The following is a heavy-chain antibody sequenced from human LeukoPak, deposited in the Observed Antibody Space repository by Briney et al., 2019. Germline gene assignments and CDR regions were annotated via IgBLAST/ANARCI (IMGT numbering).Heavy chain of an antibody. CDR2: ISWNSGSI. Sequence: PGRSLRLFCAASGFTFDDYAMHWVRQAPGKGLEWVSGISWNSGSIGYADSVKGRFTISRDNAKNSLYLQMNSLRAEDMALYYCAKDLRYYDSSGFDYWGQGTLVTVSS. CDR3: AKDLRYYDSSGFDY. CDR1: GFTFDDYA. D-gene: IGHD3-22*01. V-gene: IGHV3-9*03. J-gene: IGHJ4*02.